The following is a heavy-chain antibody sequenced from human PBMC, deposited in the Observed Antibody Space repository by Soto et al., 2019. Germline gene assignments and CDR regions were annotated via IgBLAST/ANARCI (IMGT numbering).Heavy chain of an antibody. CDR2: IRSKTSSETR. CDR3: TTDGFTGIVGI. J-gene: IGHJ3*02. V-gene: IGHV3-15*01. CDR1: GFPFTKAW. Sequence: LRLSCAASGFPFTKAWMTWVRQAPGKGLEWVGRIRSKTSSETREYAAPVKGRFTISRDDSKNMLYLEMNSLKIEDTGVYYCTTDGFTGIVGIWGQGTMVTVS. D-gene: IGHD3-22*01.